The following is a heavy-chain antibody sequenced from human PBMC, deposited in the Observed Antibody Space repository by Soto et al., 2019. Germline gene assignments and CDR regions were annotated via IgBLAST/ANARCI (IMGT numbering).Heavy chain of an antibody. CDR1: GFTFVMYA. J-gene: IGHJ4*02. Sequence: ASVKVSCKASGFTFVMYAIHWVRQAPGQGLEWMAWINAGNGHTTYSQKFQGRVTITRDTSARTVYMELRSLRFEDTATYYCARAGWFAEGYFDFWGQGTPVTVSS. CDR3: ARAGWFAEGYFDF. D-gene: IGHD3-10*01. CDR2: INAGNGHT. V-gene: IGHV1-3*01.